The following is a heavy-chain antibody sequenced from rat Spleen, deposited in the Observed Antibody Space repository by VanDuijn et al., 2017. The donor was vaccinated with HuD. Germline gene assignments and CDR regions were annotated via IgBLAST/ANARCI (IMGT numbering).Heavy chain of an antibody. V-gene: IGHV5-19*01. J-gene: IGHJ3*01. D-gene: IGHD1-6*01. CDR1: GFTFSNAA. CDR3: TTFSDYATSPFAY. Sequence: EVQVVESGGGLVQPKESLKISCAASGFTFSNAAMYWVRQAPTKGLEWVATISTRGGSTYYRDSVKGRFTISRDIAKSTLYLQMDSLGSEDTATYYCTTFSDYATSPFAYWGRGALVTVSS. CDR2: ISTRGGST.